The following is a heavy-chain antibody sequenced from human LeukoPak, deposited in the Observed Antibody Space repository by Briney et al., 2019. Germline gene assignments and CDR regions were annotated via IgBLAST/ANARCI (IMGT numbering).Heavy chain of an antibody. Sequence: GGSLRLSCAASGFTFSTSAMNWVRQAPGKGLEWVSIISGSGGSTYYADSVKGRFTISRDNSKNTLYLQMNSLRAEDTAVYYCAKGRNPGCTSDWYDYWGQGTLVTVSS. CDR2: ISGSGGST. CDR3: AKGRNPGCTSDWYDY. V-gene: IGHV3-23*01. CDR1: GFTFSTSA. D-gene: IGHD6-19*01. J-gene: IGHJ4*02.